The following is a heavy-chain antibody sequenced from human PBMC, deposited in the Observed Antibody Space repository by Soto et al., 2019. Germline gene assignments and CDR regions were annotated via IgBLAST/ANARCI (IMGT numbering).Heavy chain of an antibody. CDR2: ISYDGSNK. D-gene: IGHD3-10*01. CDR3: AGGYGSGSPYYYYGMDV. J-gene: IGHJ6*02. V-gene: IGHV3-30-3*01. Sequence: GGSLRLSCAASGFTFSSYAMHWVRQAPGKGLEWVAVISYDGSNKYYADSVKGRFTISRDNSKNTLYLQMNSLRAEDTAVYYCAGGYGSGSPYYYYGMDVWGQGTTVTVSS. CDR1: GFTFSSYA.